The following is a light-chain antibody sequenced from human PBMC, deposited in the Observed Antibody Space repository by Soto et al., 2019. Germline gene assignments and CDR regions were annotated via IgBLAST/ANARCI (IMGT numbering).Light chain of an antibody. CDR3: QQLNSYPPS. J-gene: IGKJ3*01. CDR1: QGISSY. V-gene: IGKV1-9*01. Sequence: DIQLTQSPSFLSASVGDRVTITCRASQGISSYLAWYQQKPEKAPKLLIYAASTLQSGVPSRFSGSGSGTEFTLTISSLQPDDFVAYYCQQLNSYPPSFGPGTKVDIK. CDR2: AAS.